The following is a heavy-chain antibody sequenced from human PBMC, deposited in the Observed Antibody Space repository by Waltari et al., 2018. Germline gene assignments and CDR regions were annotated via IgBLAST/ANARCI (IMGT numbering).Heavy chain of an antibody. V-gene: IGHV1-2*02. CDR2: INPNSGAT. Sequence: QVQLVQSGAEVKKPGASVKVSCQASGYTFTGYNMHWVRQAPGQGLEWMGWINPNSGATNYAQNFQGRVTMTRDTSINTAYMELNRLGSDDSAVYYCATYPRMIPSAAPPFDYWGQGTLVTVSS. J-gene: IGHJ4*02. D-gene: IGHD2-2*01. CDR3: ATYPRMIPSAAPPFDY. CDR1: GYTFTGYN.